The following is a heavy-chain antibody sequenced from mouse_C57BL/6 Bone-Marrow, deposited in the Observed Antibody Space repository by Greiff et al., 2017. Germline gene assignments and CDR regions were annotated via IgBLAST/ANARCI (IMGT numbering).Heavy chain of an antibody. CDR1: GFTFSDYG. CDR3: ARLGSLYYYAMDY. J-gene: IGHJ4*01. V-gene: IGHV5-15*04. CDR2: ISNLAYSI. Sequence: EVKLVESGGGLVQPGGSLKLSCAASGFTFSDYGMAWVRQAPRKGPEWVAFISNLAYSIYYADTVTGRFTISRENAKYTLYLEMSSLRSEDTAMYYCARLGSLYYYAMDYWGQGTSVTVSS.